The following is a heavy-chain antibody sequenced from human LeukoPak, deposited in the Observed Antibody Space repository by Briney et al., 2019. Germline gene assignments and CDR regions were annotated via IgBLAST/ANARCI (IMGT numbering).Heavy chain of an antibody. V-gene: IGHV3-21*01. CDR3: ARSYYDSSGYQTYDY. CDR2: ISSSSTYI. J-gene: IGHJ4*02. Sequence: GGSLRLSCAVSGLTFSNYWMSWVRQAPGKGLEWVSSISSSSTYIYYADSVKGRFTVSRDSAKNSLYLQMNSLRAEDTAVYYCARSYYDSSGYQTYDYWGQGTLVTVSS. CDR1: GLTFSNYW. D-gene: IGHD3-22*01.